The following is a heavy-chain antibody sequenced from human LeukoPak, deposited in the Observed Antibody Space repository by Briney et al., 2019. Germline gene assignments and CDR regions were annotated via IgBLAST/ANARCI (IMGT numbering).Heavy chain of an antibody. D-gene: IGHD3-10*01. Sequence: PSETLSLTCAVSGGSISSGGYSWSWIRQPPGKGLEWIGYIYHSGSTYYNPSLKSRVTISVDRSKNQFSLKLSSVTAADTAVYYCARGSRLLWFGEFITNWFDPWGQGTLVTVSS. CDR1: GGSISSGGYS. CDR2: IYHSGST. CDR3: ARGSRLLWFGEFITNWFDP. V-gene: IGHV4-30-2*01. J-gene: IGHJ5*02.